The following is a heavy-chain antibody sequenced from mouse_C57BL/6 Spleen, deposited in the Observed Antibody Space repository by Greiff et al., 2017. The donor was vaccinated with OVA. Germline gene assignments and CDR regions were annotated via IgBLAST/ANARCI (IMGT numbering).Heavy chain of an antibody. D-gene: IGHD1-1*01. J-gene: IGHJ4*01. CDR3: ARDGSTGYYAMDY. V-gene: IGHV5-16*01. Sequence: EVKLVESEGGLVQPGSSMKLSCTASGFTFSDYYMAWVRQVPEKGLEWVANINYDGSSTYYLDSLKSRFIISRDNAKNILYLQMSSLKSEDTATYYCARDGSTGYYAMDYWGQGTSVTVSS. CDR1: GFTFSDYY. CDR2: INYDGSST.